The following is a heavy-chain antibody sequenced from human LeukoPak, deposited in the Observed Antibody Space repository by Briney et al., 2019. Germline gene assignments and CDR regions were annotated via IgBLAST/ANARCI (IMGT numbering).Heavy chain of an antibody. J-gene: IGHJ4*02. CDR1: GGSISSYY. Sequence: SETLSLTCTVSGGSISSYYWSWIRQPPGKGLEWIGYIYYSGSTNYNPSLKSRVTISVDTSKNQFSLKLSSVTAADTAVYYCARQYSSSWYVRGAYDYWGQGTLVTVSS. CDR3: ARQYSSSWYVRGAYDY. D-gene: IGHD6-13*01. CDR2: IYYSGST. V-gene: IGHV4-59*01.